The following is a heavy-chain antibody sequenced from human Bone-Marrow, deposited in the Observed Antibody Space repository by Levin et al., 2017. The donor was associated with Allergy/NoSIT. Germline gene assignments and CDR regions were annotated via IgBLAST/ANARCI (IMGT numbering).Heavy chain of an antibody. CDR3: ARDGGGLDDYYGFDV. CDR1: GGTFSTST. Sequence: ASVKVSCKASGGTFSTSTFVWVRLAPGQGLDWVGRIIPFLDVRNYAQNFQGRVTITADKSTSTVYMELNTLRSDDTAIYYCARDGGGLDDYYGFDVWGQGTTVTVSS. CDR2: IIPFLDVR. D-gene: IGHD4-23*01. J-gene: IGHJ6*02. V-gene: IGHV1-69*04.